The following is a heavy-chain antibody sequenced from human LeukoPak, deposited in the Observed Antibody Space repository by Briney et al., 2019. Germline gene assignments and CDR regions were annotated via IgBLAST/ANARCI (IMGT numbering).Heavy chain of an antibody. Sequence: GGSLRLSCAASGFTFSSYGMHWVRQAPGKGLEWVAVIWYDGSNKYYADSVKGRFTISRDNSKNTLYLQMNSLRAEDTALYYCARGDDSSGYYGYWGQGTLVTVSS. CDR3: ARGDDSSGYYGY. V-gene: IGHV3-33*01. J-gene: IGHJ4*02. CDR1: GFTFSSYG. D-gene: IGHD3-22*01. CDR2: IWYDGSNK.